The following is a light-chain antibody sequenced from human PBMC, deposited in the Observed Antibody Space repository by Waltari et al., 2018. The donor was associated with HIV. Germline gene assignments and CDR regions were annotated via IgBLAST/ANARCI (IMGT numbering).Light chain of an antibody. J-gene: IGLJ2*01. CDR2: EVS. CDR3: SSYTSSSTPVV. V-gene: IGLV2-14*01. CDR1: SSDVGGYNY. Sequence: ASVSGSPGQSITISCTGTSSDVGGYNYVSWYQQHPGKAPKLMIYEVSNRPSGVSNRFSGSKSGNTASLTISGLQAEDEADYYCSSYTSSSTPVVFGGGTKLTVL.